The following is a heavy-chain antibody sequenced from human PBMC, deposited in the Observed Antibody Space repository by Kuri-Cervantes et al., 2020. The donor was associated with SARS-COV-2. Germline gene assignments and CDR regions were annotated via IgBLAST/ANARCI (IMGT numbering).Heavy chain of an antibody. J-gene: IGHJ6*03. CDR1: GFTFSFHS. CDR3: ARAVGSSSAGDYSMDV. Sequence: GGSLRLSCAASGFTFSFHSMNWVRQAPWKGLEWVSSISSSSTYIYYPDSVKGRFTNSRDNAKNSLFLQMNSLRADDTAVYYCARAVGSSSAGDYSMDVWGKGTTVTDSS. V-gene: IGHV3-21*01. D-gene: IGHD6-6*01. CDR2: ISSSSTYI.